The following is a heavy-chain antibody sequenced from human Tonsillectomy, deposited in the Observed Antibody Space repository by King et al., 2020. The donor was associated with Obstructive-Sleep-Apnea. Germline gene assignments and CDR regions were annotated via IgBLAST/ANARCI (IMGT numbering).Heavy chain of an antibody. Sequence: VQLQQWGAGLLKPSETLSLTCAVYGGSFSGYYWSWIRQPPGKGLEWIGEINHSGSTNYNPSLKSRVTISVDTSKNQFSLKLSSVTAADTAVYYCARSEYYYDSSGYPSLDYWGQGTLVTVSS. D-gene: IGHD3-22*01. J-gene: IGHJ4*02. CDR3: ARSEYYYDSSGYPSLDY. V-gene: IGHV4-34*01. CDR1: GGSFSGYY. CDR2: INHSGST.